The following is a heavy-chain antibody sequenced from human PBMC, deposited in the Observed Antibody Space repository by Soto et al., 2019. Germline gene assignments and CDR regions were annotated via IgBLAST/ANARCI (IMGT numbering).Heavy chain of an antibody. J-gene: IGHJ5*02. D-gene: IGHD3-3*01. CDR1: GGSISSSSYY. Sequence: SETLSLTCTVSGGSISSSSYYWGWIRQPPGKGLEWIGSIYYSGSTYYNPSLKSRVTISVDTSKNQFSLKLSSVTAADTAVYYCARRLPPHYDFWPTTTKQQNWFDPWGQGTLVTVSS. CDR3: ARRLPPHYDFWPTTTKQQNWFDP. V-gene: IGHV4-39*01. CDR2: IYYSGST.